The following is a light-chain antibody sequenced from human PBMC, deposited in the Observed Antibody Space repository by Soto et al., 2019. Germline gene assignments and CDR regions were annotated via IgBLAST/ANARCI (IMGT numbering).Light chain of an antibody. Sequence: DIQTTQSPSTLSASVGDRVTITCRASQSISDWLAWYQQKPGKAPKFLIYKASNLESGVPSRFSGSGSGTAFTLTISSVQPDDFAPYYCQYYDSYSWTFGPGTKVEIK. V-gene: IGKV1-5*03. CDR3: QYYDSYSWT. CDR1: QSISDW. CDR2: KAS. J-gene: IGKJ1*01.